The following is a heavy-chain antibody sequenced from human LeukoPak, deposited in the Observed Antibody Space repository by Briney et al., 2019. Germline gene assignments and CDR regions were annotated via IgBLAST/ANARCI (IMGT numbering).Heavy chain of an antibody. D-gene: IGHD5-18*01. CDR2: ISSSSAYI. CDR3: ARELSSSGYYFDS. CDR1: GFSLTNYG. V-gene: IGHV3-21*01. J-gene: IGHJ4*02. Sequence: EGSLRLSCEASGFSLTNYGMDWVRQAPGKGLEWVSSISSSSAYIYYADSVRGRFTISRDNAKNSLYLQMNSLRAEDTAVYYCARELSSSGYYFDSWGQGNLVTVSS.